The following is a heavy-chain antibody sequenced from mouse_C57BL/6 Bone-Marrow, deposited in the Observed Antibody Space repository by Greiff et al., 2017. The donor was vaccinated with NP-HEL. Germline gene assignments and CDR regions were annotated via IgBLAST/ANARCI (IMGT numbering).Heavy chain of an antibody. J-gene: IGHJ3*01. Sequence: QVQLQQPGAELVMPGASVKLSCKASGYTFTSYWMHWVRQRPGQGLEWIGEIDPSDSYTNYNQKFKGKSTLTVDKSSSTAYMQLSSLTSEDSAVYYGAREGIYDGYPWFAYWGQGTLVTVSA. CDR3: AREGIYDGYPWFAY. V-gene: IGHV1-69*01. CDR2: IDPSDSYT. CDR1: GYTFTSYW. D-gene: IGHD2-3*01.